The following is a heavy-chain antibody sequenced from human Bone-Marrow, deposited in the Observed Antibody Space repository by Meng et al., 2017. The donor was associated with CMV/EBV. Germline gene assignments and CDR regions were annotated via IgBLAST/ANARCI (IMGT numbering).Heavy chain of an antibody. D-gene: IGHD6-13*01. CDR2: MNPNSGNT. V-gene: IGHV1-8*01. CDR3: ARVWYSSSWYGPWDYYYGMDV. Sequence: ASVNVSCKASGYTFTSYDINWVRQATGQGLEWMGWMNPNSGNTGYAQKFQGRVTMTRNTSISTAYMELSSLRSEDTAVYYCARVWYSSSWYGPWDYYYGMDVWGQGTTVTVSS. CDR1: GYTFTSYD. J-gene: IGHJ6*02.